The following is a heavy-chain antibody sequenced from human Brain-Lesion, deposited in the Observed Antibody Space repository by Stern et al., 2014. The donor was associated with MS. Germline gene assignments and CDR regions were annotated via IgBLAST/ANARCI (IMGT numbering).Heavy chain of an antibody. CDR3: ATYYYDSTGYNDF. CDR1: GYTFTGYY. CDR2: INPKSGGT. Sequence: QLVESGAEVKKPGASVKVSCKASGYTFTGYYMHWVRQAPGQGLEWMGWINPKSGGTKYAQKFQGWVTMTRDTSINTAYMELSRLRSDDTAVYYCATYYYDSTGYNDFWGQGTLVTVSS. J-gene: IGHJ4*02. V-gene: IGHV1-2*04. D-gene: IGHD3-22*01.